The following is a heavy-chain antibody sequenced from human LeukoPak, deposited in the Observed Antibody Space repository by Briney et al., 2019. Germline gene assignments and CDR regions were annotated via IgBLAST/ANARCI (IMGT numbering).Heavy chain of an antibody. CDR1: GYTFTGYF. Sequence: ASVKVSCKASGYTFTGYFMHWVRQAPGQGLEWMGWINPNSGGTNYAQKFQGRVTMTRDTSISTAYMELSRLRSDGTAVYYCASSIVYCSSTSCYFNWGQGTLVTVSS. CDR2: INPNSGGT. J-gene: IGHJ4*02. CDR3: ASSIVYCSSTSCYFN. D-gene: IGHD2-2*01. V-gene: IGHV1-2*02.